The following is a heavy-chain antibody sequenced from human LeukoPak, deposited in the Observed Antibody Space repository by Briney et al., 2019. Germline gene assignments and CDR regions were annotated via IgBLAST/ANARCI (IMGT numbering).Heavy chain of an antibody. J-gene: IGHJ3*01. CDR3: ARGYCSGGGCSVLDAFDG. CDR1: GYTFTNYY. CDR2: INPSGGST. D-gene: IGHD2-15*01. Sequence: GASVKVSCKTSGYTFTNYYKHWVRRAPGQGLEWMGKINPSGGSTSYPQKFQGRVTMTRDTSTTTVYMELSTLRSEDTAIYYCARGYCSGGGCSVLDAFDGWGQGTMVTVSS. V-gene: IGHV1-46*01.